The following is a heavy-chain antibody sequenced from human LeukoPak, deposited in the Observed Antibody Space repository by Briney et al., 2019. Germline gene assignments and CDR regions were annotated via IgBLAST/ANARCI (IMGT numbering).Heavy chain of an antibody. CDR2: INHSGST. Sequence: PSETLSLTCTVSGGSISSYYWSWTRQPPGKGLEWIGEINHSGSTNYNPSLKSRVIISVDTSKNQFSLKLSSVTAADTAVYYCARGVSIVVVPAAHRKRNYYYMDVWGKGTTVTVSS. V-gene: IGHV4-34*01. CDR3: ARGVSIVVVPAAHRKRNYYYMDV. CDR1: GGSISSYY. D-gene: IGHD2-2*01. J-gene: IGHJ6*03.